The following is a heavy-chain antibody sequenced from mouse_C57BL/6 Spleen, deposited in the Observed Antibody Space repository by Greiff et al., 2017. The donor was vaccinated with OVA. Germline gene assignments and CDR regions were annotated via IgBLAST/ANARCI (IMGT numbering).Heavy chain of an antibody. V-gene: IGHV1-64*01. Sequence: QVHVKQPGAELVKPGASVKLSCKASGYTFTSYWMHWVKQRPGQGLEWIGMIHPNSGSTNYNEKFKSKATLTVDKSSSTAYMQLSSLTSEDSAVYYCARPLYTGWYFDVWGTGTTVTVSS. CDR2: IHPNSGST. D-gene: IGHD4-1*01. CDR1: GYTFTSYW. CDR3: ARPLYTGWYFDV. J-gene: IGHJ1*03.